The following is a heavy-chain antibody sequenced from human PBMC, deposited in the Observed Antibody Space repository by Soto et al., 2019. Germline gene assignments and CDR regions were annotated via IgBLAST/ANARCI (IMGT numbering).Heavy chain of an antibody. CDR3: ARETNLPSPDAFDI. CDR2: ICSGGGT. J-gene: IGHJ3*02. D-gene: IGHD1-1*01. Sequence: PGGSLRLSLEASGFTVSSNCIIWVLRSPGKGLEWVSVICSGGGTYYADSVKGRFTISRDNSKNTQFLQMNSLRAEDTAVYYCARETNLPSPDAFDIWGQGTMVTVSS. CDR1: GFTVSSNC. V-gene: IGHV3-53*01.